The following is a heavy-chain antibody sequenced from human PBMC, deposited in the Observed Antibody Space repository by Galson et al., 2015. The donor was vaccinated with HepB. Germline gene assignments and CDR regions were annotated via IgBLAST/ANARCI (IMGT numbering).Heavy chain of an antibody. D-gene: IGHD3-16*02. J-gene: IGHJ5*02. CDR2: IYYSGST. V-gene: IGHV4-59*08. CDR1: GGSISSYY. Sequence: ETLSLTCTVSGGSISSYYWSWIRQPPGKGLEWIGYIYYSGSTNYNPSLKSRVTISVDTSKNQFSLKLSSVTAADTAVYYCAGSRRVLRLGELSLSVWFDPWGQGTLVTVSS. CDR3: AGSRRVLRLGELSLSVWFDP.